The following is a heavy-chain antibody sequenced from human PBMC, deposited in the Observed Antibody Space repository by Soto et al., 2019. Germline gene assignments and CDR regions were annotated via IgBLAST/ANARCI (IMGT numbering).Heavy chain of an antibody. CDR2: ISAYNGNT. CDR3: ARRGKVVPAATTYYYYGMDV. J-gene: IGHJ6*02. CDR1: GYTFTSYG. D-gene: IGHD2-2*01. V-gene: IGHV1-18*01. Sequence: GASVKVSCKASGYTFTSYGISWVRQAPGQGLEWMGWISAYNGNTNYAQKPQGRVTMTTDTSTSTAYMELRSLRSDDTAVYYCARRGKVVPAATTYYYYGMDVWGQGTTVTVSS.